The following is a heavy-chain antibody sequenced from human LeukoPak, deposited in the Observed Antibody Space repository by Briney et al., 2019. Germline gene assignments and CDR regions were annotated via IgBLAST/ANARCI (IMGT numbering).Heavy chain of an antibody. CDR3: ARRPIVGSTGFYFDP. D-gene: IGHD1-26*01. Sequence: PSETLSPTCNVSGGSISTTTNSWGWAWIRQRPTKGLEWIGSIYYGGSPYYTSSLKSRVTISVDTSKNQFSLKLASLTAADTAVYYCARRPIVGSTGFYFDPWGPGTLVTVSS. J-gene: IGHJ5*02. CDR1: GGSISTTTNS. CDR2: IYYGGSP. V-gene: IGHV4-39*01.